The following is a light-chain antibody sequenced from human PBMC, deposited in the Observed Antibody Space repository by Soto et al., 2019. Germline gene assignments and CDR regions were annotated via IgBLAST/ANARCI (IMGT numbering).Light chain of an antibody. CDR2: EVS. J-gene: IGLJ1*01. CDR3: NSYTSRSTYV. Sequence: QSVLTQPASVSGSPGQSITISCTGTSSDVGGYNYVSWYQQHPGKAPKLMIYEVSNRPSGVSNRFSGSKSGNTASLTISGLQAEDEADYYCNSYTSRSTYVFGTGTK. V-gene: IGLV2-14*01. CDR1: SSDVGGYNY.